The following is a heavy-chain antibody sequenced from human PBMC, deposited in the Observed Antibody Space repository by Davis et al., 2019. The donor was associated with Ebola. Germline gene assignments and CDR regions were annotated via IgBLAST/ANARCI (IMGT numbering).Heavy chain of an antibody. D-gene: IGHD3-3*01. CDR1: GVNFRRHW. V-gene: IGHV3-74*01. J-gene: IGHJ6*02. CDR3: ARDYGPFLGMDV. CDR2: INSDGSFT. Sequence: GESLKISCEASGVNFRRHWMQWVRQAPGKGLVWVSRINSDGSFTSYADSVKGRFTISRDNAKDTLFLQMNSLRAEDTAVYYCARDYGPFLGMDVWGQGTTVTVSS.